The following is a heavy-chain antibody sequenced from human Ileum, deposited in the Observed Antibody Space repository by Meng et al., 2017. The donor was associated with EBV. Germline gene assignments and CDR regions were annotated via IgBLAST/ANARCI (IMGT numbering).Heavy chain of an antibody. D-gene: IGHD2-21*01. CDR1: GFPFSGHG. J-gene: IGHJ2*01. V-gene: IGHV3-23*01. CDR2: ISSSGDYI. Sequence: EGRLLGAGGGLVQPGGSLRLSGASSGFPFSGHGMSWVRQAPVKGLEWVSSISSSGDYIYYADSVKGRFTISRDNSKNTLYLQMESLRAEDTAIYYCAKIGVIGNWYFDLWGRGTLVTVSS. CDR3: AKIGVIGNWYFDL.